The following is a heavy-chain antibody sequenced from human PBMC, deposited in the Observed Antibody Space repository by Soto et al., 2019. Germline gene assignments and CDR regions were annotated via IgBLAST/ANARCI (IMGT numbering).Heavy chain of an antibody. CDR2: IYRDGST. D-gene: IGHD3-22*01. CDR3: ARNYFDSGGGFDY. V-gene: IGHV3-53*01. CDR1: GFIVSSNY. Sequence: EVQLVESGGGLIQPGGSLRLSCAASGFIVSSNYMSWVRQAPGKGLEWVSVIYRDGSTYYADSVKGRFTISRDNSKNTLYLQMYSLRAEDTAVYYCARNYFDSGGGFDYWGQGTLVTVSS. J-gene: IGHJ4*02.